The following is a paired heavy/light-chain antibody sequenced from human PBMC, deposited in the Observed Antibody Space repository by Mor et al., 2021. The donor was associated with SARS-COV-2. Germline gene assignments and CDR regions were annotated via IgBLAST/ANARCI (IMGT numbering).Heavy chain of an antibody. D-gene: IGHD3-10*01. J-gene: IGHJ3*02. CDR2: MDFHGST. CDR1: GGSISGGYYY. Sequence: QVQLLQESGPGLVKPSQTLSLTCTVSGGSISGGYYYWSWIRQPPGKGLEWIGYMDFHGSTYYRPSLKSRVSISVDTSENQFSLRLSSVTAADTAVYFCARGGSGVRGDMITHGFDIWGQGTMVTVSS. V-gene: IGHV4-30-4*01. CDR3: ARGGSGVRGDMITHGFDI.
Light chain of an antibody. CDR2: DAS. V-gene: IGKV1-33*01. CDR1: QDNGNY. Sequence: DIQMTQSPSSLSASVGDRVTITCQASQDNGNYLNWYQQKPGKAPKLLIYDASNLETGVPSRFSGSGSGTDFTFTISSLQPEDIATYYCQHFDNLPLFGQGTRLEIK. CDR3: QHFDNLPL. J-gene: IGKJ5*01.